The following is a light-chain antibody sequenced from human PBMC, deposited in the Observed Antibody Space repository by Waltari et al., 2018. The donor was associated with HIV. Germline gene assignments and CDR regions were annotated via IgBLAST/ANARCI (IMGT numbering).Light chain of an antibody. CDR3: SSYTSRSTLVV. Sequence: QSALTQTASVSGSPGQSITISCTGTGRDVGFYNYVSWYQHHPGKAPQLMIYDVTNRPSGVSHRFSGSKSGNTASLTISGLQAEDEADYYCSSYTSRSTLVVFGGGTKLTVL. J-gene: IGLJ3*02. V-gene: IGLV2-14*03. CDR2: DVT. CDR1: GRDVGFYNY.